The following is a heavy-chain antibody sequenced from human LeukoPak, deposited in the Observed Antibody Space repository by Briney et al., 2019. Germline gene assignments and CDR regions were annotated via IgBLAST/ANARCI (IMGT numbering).Heavy chain of an antibody. J-gene: IGHJ4*02. V-gene: IGHV3-74*01. D-gene: IGHD3-3*01. CDR1: GFTFSSYG. Sequence: PGRSLRLSCAASGFTFSSYGMHWVRQAPGKGLVWVSRINSDGSSTSYADSVKGRFTISRDNAKNTLSLQMNSLRAEDTAVYYCARDYDFWSGFFDYWGQGTLVTVSS. CDR2: INSDGSST. CDR3: ARDYDFWSGFFDY.